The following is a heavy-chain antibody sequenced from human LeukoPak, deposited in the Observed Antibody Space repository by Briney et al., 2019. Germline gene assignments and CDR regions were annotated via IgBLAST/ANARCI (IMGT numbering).Heavy chain of an antibody. J-gene: IGHJ2*01. CDR1: GGSICIYY. CDR3: ARVLYGDHGWYFDL. Sequence: SETLSLTCTGSGGSICIYYWSWIRQPPGRGLECIGYIYYSGSTNYNPSLKSRVTISVDTSKNQSSLKLSSVTAADTAVYYCARVLYGDHGWYFDLWGRGTLVTVSS. V-gene: IGHV4-59*01. CDR2: IYYSGST. D-gene: IGHD4-17*01.